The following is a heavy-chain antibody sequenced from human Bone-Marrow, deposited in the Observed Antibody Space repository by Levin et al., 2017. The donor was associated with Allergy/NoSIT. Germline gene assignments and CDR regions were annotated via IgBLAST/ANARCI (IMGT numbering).Heavy chain of an antibody. Sequence: GESLKISCAASGITFSNAWMSWARQAPGKGLEWVGRIKNKADGATTEYAAPVKGRFTISRDDSKNTLYLQMNSLKTEDTAVYFCTTYRSSWYYFDYWGQGTLVTVSS. J-gene: IGHJ4*02. CDR2: IKNKADGATT. CDR1: GITFSNAW. D-gene: IGHD6-13*01. CDR3: TTYRSSWYYFDY. V-gene: IGHV3-15*01.